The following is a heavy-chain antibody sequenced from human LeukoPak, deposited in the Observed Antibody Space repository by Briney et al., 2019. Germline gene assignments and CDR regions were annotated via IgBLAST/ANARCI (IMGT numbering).Heavy chain of an antibody. Sequence: SLRLSCAASRFTFGDYAMHWVRQAPGKGLEWVSGISWNSGNIGYADSVKGRFTISRDNSKNTLYLQMNSLRAEDTAVYYCARERGSSWDPFDYWGQGTLVTVSS. V-gene: IGHV3-9*01. D-gene: IGHD6-13*01. CDR1: RFTFGDYA. CDR2: ISWNSGNI. J-gene: IGHJ4*02. CDR3: ARERGSSWDPFDY.